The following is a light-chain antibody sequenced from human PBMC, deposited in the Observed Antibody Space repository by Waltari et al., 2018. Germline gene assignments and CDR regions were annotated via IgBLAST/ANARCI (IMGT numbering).Light chain of an antibody. Sequence: DVVMTQSPLPLPGTLGQPASISCRSSQSLVYSDGNTYLNWFQQRPGQSPRRLLFKVSNRESGFPGRFSGSGSGTDFTLKISRVEAEDVGVYYCMQGTHMYTFGQGTKLEIK. J-gene: IGKJ2*01. CDR1: QSLVYSDGNTY. V-gene: IGKV2-30*01. CDR2: KVS. CDR3: MQGTHMYT.